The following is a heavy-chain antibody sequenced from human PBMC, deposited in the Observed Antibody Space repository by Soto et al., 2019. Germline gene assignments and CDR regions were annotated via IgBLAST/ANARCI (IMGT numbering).Heavy chain of an antibody. CDR3: ARRDSSGSFDY. J-gene: IGHJ4*02. CDR2: INPKSGGT. Sequence: ASVKVSCKASGYTFTYNYIHWVRLAPGRGLEWMGWINPKSGGTSHAKKFQGRVTMTRDTSISTAYMELSKLTSDDRAVYYCARRDSSGSFDYWGQGTQVTVSS. D-gene: IGHD5-18*01. V-gene: IGHV1-2*02. CDR1: GYTFTYNY.